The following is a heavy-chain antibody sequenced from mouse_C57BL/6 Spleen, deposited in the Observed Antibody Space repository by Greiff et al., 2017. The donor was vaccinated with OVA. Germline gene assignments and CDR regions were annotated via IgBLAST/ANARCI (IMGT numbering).Heavy chain of an antibody. D-gene: IGHD2-4*01. CDR3: ARSPIYYDYDEGYAMDY. J-gene: IGHJ4*01. CDR2: IYPRSGNT. CDR1: GYTFTSYG. Sequence: VQLKESGAELARPGASVKLSCKASGYTFTSYGISWVKQRTGQGLEWIGEIYPRSGNTYYNEKFKGKATLTADKSSSTAYMELRSLTSEDSAVYFCARSPIYYDYDEGYAMDYWGQGTSVTVSS. V-gene: IGHV1-81*01.